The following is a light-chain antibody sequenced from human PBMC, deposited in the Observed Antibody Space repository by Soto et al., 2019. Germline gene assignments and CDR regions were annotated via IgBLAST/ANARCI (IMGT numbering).Light chain of an antibody. V-gene: IGKV1-5*03. CDR1: QTISNW. J-gene: IGKJ1*01. CDR3: QQYRGYSLT. CDR2: GVS. Sequence: DIQMTQSPSTLSASLGDRVTISCRASQTISNWLAWYQQKPGKAPNLLIYGVSNLASGVPSRFSGTGSGTEFTLTISSLRPDDFATYYCQQYRGYSLTFGHGTKVEIK.